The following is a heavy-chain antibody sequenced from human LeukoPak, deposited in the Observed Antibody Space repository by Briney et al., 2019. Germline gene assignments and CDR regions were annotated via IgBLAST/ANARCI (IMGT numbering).Heavy chain of an antibody. CDR1: GFTFTTYW. D-gene: IGHD6-19*01. CDR2: IKQDGNEK. CDR3: ARDSFNSGQALGIEGSGWYSAFDI. Sequence: GGSLRLSCAASGFTFTTYWMSWVRQAPGKGLEWVANIKQDGNEKYYVDSVKGRFTISRDNAKNSLYLQMNSLRAEDTAVYYCARDSFNSGQALGIEGSGWYSAFDIWGQGTMVTVSS. V-gene: IGHV3-7*03. J-gene: IGHJ3*02.